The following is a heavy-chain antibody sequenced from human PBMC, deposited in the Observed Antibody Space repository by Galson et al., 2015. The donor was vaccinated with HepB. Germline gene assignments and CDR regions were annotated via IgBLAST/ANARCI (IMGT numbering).Heavy chain of an antibody. CDR1: GFTFDDYA. Sequence: SLRLSCAASGFTFDDYAMHWVRQAPGKGLEWVSGITWNSGSIGYADSVKGRFTISRDNAKNSLYLQMNSLRGEDTAWYYCAKGPNQWELLPFDCWGQGTLVTVSS. V-gene: IGHV3-9*01. D-gene: IGHD1-26*01. CDR3: AKGPNQWELLPFDC. J-gene: IGHJ4*02. CDR2: ITWNSGSI.